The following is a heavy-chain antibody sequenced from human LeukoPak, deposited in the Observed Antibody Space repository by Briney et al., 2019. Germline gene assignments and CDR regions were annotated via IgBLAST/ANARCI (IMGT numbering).Heavy chain of an antibody. Sequence: GGSLRLSCAASGFTFSSYGMHWVRQAPGKGLEWVAVIYYDGSNTYYADSVKARFTISRDNSKSTLFLQMNSLRAEDTAVYYCAAVSGSHFDDWGQGTLVTVSS. V-gene: IGHV3-33*01. CDR1: GFTFSSYG. J-gene: IGHJ4*02. D-gene: IGHD6-19*01. CDR3: AAVSGSHFDD. CDR2: IYYDGSNT.